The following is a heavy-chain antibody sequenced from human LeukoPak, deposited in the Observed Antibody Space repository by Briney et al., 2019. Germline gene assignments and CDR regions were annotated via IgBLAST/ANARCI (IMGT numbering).Heavy chain of an antibody. CDR2: IKQDGSEK. J-gene: IGHJ4*02. V-gene: IGHV3-7*01. CDR1: GFTFSSYW. D-gene: IGHD3-3*01. CDR3: ARDRTPYYDFWSGSSPSY. Sequence: GGSLRLSCAASGFTFSSYWMSWVRQAPGKGLEWVANIKQDGSEKYYVDSVKGRFTISRDNAKNSLYLQMNSLRAEDTAVYYCARDRTPYYDFWSGSSPSYWGQGTLVTVSS.